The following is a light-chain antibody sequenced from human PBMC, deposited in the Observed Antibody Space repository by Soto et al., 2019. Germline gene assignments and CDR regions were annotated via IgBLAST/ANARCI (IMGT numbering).Light chain of an antibody. J-gene: IGLJ7*01. CDR2: DTS. CDR3: LLSYSGAHAG. CDR1: TGAVTSGHY. Sequence: QAVVTQEPSLTVSPGGTVTLTRGSTTGAVTSGHYPYWFQQKPGQAPRTLIYDTSNKHSWTPARFSGSLLGGKAALTLSGAQPEDEAEYYCLLSYSGAHAGFGGGTQLTVL. V-gene: IGLV7-46*01.